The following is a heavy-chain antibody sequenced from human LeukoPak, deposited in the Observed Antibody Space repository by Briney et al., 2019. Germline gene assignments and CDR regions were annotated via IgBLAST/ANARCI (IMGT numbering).Heavy chain of an antibody. CDR1: GYTFINYG. J-gene: IGHJ2*01. CDR2: ISAHNGNT. V-gene: IGHV1-18*01. D-gene: IGHD5-18*01. Sequence: ASVKVSCKASGYTFINYGISWVRQAPGQGLEWMGWISAHNGNTNYAQKVQGRVTMTADISTSTAYMELRSLRSDDTAVYYCAGLDTDMVYWYSDLWGRGTLVTVSS. CDR3: AGLDTDMVYWYSDL.